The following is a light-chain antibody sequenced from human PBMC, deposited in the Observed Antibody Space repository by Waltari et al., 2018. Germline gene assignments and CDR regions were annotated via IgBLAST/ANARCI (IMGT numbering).Light chain of an antibody. CDR1: QTISTS. Sequence: IQMTQSPSSLSASVGDRVTITCRPSQTISTSLNWYQQIPGKAPKLLIYVASTLQSGVPSRFSGSGSGTDFSLTISSLQPEDFATYYCQQSYTTAYTFGQGTKLEIK. J-gene: IGKJ2*01. V-gene: IGKV1-39*01. CDR2: VAS. CDR3: QQSYTTAYT.